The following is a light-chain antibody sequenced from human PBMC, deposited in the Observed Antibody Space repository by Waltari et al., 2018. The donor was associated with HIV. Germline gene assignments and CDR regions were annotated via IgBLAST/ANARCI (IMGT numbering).Light chain of an antibody. CDR3: NSYTSSNTFV. Sequence: QSALTQPASVSGSPGQSLTISCTGTYDDVGGYNYVSWYQHHPGKAPKVIIYDITTRPSGISERFSGSKSGNTASLTISGLQAEDEADYYCNSYTSSNTFVFGTGTKVTVL. CDR1: YDDVGGYNY. J-gene: IGLJ1*01. CDR2: DIT. V-gene: IGLV2-14*03.